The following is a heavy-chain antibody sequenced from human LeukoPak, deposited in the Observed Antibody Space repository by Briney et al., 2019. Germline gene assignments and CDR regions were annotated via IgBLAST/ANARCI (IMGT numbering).Heavy chain of an antibody. V-gene: IGHV4-59*01. J-gene: IGHJ4*02. CDR2: IYYSGST. Sequence: PSETLSLTCTVPGGSISSYYWSWIRQPPGKGLEWIGYIYYSGSTNYNPSLKSRVTISVDTSKNQFALKLSSVTAADTAVYYGARDQGDYWGQGTLVTVSS. CDR3: ARDQGDY. CDR1: GGSISSYY.